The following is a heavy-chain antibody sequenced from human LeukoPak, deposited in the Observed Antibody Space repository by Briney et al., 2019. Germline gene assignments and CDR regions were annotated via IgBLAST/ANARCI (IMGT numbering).Heavy chain of an antibody. CDR3: AKTDTVGYWYFDL. D-gene: IGHD4-23*01. J-gene: IGHJ2*01. V-gene: IGHV3-30*18. Sequence: GGSLRLSCAASGFTFSSYGMHWVRQAPGKGLEWVAVISYDGSNKCYADSVKGRFTISRDNSKNTLYLQMNSLRAEDTAVYYCAKTDTVGYWYFDLWGRGTLVTVSS. CDR2: ISYDGSNK. CDR1: GFTFSSYG.